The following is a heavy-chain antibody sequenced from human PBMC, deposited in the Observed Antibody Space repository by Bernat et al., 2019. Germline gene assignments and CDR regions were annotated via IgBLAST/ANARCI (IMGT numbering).Heavy chain of an antibody. CDR3: ARDGVSRDTAMVPYYYYYGMDV. J-gene: IGHJ6*02. V-gene: IGHV1-3*01. D-gene: IGHD5-18*01. CDR1: GYTFTSYA. Sequence: QVQLVQSGAEVKKPGASVKASCKASGYTFTSYAMHWVRQAPGQRLEWMGWINAGNGNTKYSQKFQGRVTITRDTSASTAYMELSSLRSEDTAVYYCARDGVSRDTAMVPYYYYYGMDVWGQVTTVTVSS. CDR2: INAGNGNT.